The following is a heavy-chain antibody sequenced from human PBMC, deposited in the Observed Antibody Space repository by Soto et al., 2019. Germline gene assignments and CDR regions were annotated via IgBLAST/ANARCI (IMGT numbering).Heavy chain of an antibody. CDR2: ISSSSSTI. D-gene: IGHD4-17*01. CDR3: ARDSGGQLGPYGWMTTVTTGLDY. V-gene: IGHV3-48*01. Sequence: GGSLRLSCAASGFTFSSYSMNWVRQAPGKGLEWVSYISSSSSTIYYADSVKGRFTISRDNAKNSLYLQMNSLRAEDTAVYYCARDSGGQLGPYGWMTTVTTGLDYRGQGTLVTVSS. CDR1: GFTFSSYS. J-gene: IGHJ4*02.